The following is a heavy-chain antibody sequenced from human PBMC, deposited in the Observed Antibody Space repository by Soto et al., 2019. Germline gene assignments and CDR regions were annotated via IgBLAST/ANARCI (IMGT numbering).Heavy chain of an antibody. V-gene: IGHV1-18*01. CDR1: GYTFTSYG. J-gene: IGHJ4*02. CDR3: ARDTIAYCGGDCYSVEDY. CDR2: ISAYNGNT. D-gene: IGHD2-21*02. Sequence: QVQLVQSGAEVKKPGASVKVSCKASGYTFTSYGISWVRQAPGQGLEWMGWISAYNGNTNYAQKLQGRVTMTTDTATSTAYMELRSLRSDDTAVYYCARDTIAYCGGDCYSVEDYWGQGTLVTVSS.